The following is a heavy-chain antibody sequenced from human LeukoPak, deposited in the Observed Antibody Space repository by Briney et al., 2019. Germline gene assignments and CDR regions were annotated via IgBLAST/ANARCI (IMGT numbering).Heavy chain of an antibody. V-gene: IGHV1-2*02. CDR1: GYTFTGYY. Sequence: GASVKVSCKASGYTFTGYYMHWVRQAPGQGLEWMGWINPNSGGTNYAQKFQGRATMTRDTSISTAYMELSRLRSDDTAVYYCARGGSTMVRGDFDYWGQGTLVTVSS. D-gene: IGHD3-10*01. J-gene: IGHJ4*02. CDR2: INPNSGGT. CDR3: ARGGSTMVRGDFDY.